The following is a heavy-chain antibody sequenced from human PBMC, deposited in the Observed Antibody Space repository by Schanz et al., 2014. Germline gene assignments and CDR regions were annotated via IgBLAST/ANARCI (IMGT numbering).Heavy chain of an antibody. CDR2: MYINSGRT. J-gene: IGHJ3*01. D-gene: IGHD5-12*01. Sequence: EVQLVESGGGLIQPGGSLRLSCAVSGFTVNTNYMSWVRQAPGKGLEWISSMYINSGRTKYADSVKGRLIISRDSSKNSLFPQMNSLRAEDTAVYFCARDGGRDGYNLAFDVWGQGTLVTVSS. CDR1: GFTVNTNY. V-gene: IGHV3-53*01. CDR3: ARDGGRDGYNLAFDV.